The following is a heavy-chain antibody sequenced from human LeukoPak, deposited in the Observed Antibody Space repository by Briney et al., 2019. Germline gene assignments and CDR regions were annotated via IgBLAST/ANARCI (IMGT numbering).Heavy chain of an antibody. CDR1: GGTFSSYA. D-gene: IGHD3-9*01. Sequence: SVKVSCKASGGTFSSYAISWVRQAPGQGLEWMGGIIPIFGTANYAQKFQGRVTITADKSTSTAYMELSSLRSEDTAVYYCARDGLYYDIEGTFDPWGQGTLVTVSS. CDR3: ARDGLYYDIEGTFDP. J-gene: IGHJ5*02. V-gene: IGHV1-69*06. CDR2: IIPIFGTA.